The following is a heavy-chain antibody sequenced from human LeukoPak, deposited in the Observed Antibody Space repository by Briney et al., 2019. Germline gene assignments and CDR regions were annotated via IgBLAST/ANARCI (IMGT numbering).Heavy chain of an antibody. CDR1: GYTFTGYY. Sequence: ASVKVSCKASGYTFTGYYMHWVRQAPGQGLEWMGRINPNSGGTNYAQKFQGRVTMTRDTSISTAHMEQSRLRSDDTAVYYCARGGYYYDSSGPTPPFDYWGQGTLVTVSS. CDR3: ARGGYYYDSSGPTPPFDY. CDR2: INPNSGGT. D-gene: IGHD3-22*01. J-gene: IGHJ4*02. V-gene: IGHV1-2*06.